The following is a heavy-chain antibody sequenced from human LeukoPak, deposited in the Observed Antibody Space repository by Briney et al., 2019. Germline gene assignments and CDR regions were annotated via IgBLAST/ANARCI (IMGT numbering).Heavy chain of an antibody. D-gene: IGHD3-10*01. J-gene: IGHJ4*02. CDR3: AKDRDEGFGELLPVVFDY. V-gene: IGHV3-23*01. CDR1: RFTFGGYG. CDR2: ISGSGGST. Sequence: PGGSLRLSCAPSRFTFGGYGMSWLRQAPGKELEWVSSISGSGGSTHYADSVKGRFTISRDNSKNALFLQMNSLRAEDTAVYYCAKDRDEGFGELLPVVFDYWGQGTRVTVSS.